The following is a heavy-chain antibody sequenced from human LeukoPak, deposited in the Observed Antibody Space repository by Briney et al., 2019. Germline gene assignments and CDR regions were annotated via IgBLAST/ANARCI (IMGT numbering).Heavy chain of an antibody. CDR1: GYTFTGYY. D-gene: IGHD3-10*01. J-gene: IGHJ6*03. CDR3: ARSLITMVRGVIISYYYYYYMDV. V-gene: IGHV1-2*02. Sequence: ASVKVSCKASGYTFTGYYMHWVRQAPGQGLEWMGWINPNSGGTNYAQKFQGRVTMTRDTSISTAYMELSRLRSDDTAVYYCARSLITMVRGVIISYYYYYYMDVWGKGTTVTVSS. CDR2: INPNSGGT.